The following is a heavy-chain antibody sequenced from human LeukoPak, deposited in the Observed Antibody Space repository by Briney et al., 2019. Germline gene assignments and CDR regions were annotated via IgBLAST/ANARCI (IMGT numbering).Heavy chain of an antibody. CDR1: GFTFSSYG. CDR2: IRYDGSNK. V-gene: IGHV3-30*02. D-gene: IGHD6-13*01. J-gene: IGHJ6*03. CDR3: ASGGDSSSWYYHYYYMDV. Sequence: SGGSLRLSCAASGFTFSSYGMHWVRQAPGKGLEWVAFIRYDGSNKYYADSVKGRFTISRDNSKNTLYLQMNSLRAEDMAVYYCASGGDSSSWYYHYYYMDVWGKGTTVTISS.